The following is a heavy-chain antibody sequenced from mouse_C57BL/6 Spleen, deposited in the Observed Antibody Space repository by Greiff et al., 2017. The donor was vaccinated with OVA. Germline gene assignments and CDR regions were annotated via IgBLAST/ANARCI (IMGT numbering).Heavy chain of an antibody. J-gene: IGHJ2*01. V-gene: IGHV1-64*01. CDR2: IHPNSGST. Sequence: QVQLQQPGAELVKPGASVKLSCKASGYTFTSYWMHWVKQRPGQGLEWIGMIHPNSGSTNYNEKFKSKATLTVDKSSSTAYMQLSSLTSEDSAVYYCASLHYYGSSQYYFDDWGKGTTLTVSS. CDR1: GYTFTSYW. CDR3: ASLHYYGSSQYYFDD. D-gene: IGHD1-1*01.